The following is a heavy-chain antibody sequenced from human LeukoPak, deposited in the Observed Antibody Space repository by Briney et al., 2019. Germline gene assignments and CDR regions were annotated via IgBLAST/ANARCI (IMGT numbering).Heavy chain of an antibody. CDR2: INPNSGGT. CDR1: GYTFTGYY. CDR3: ARHRSYYYGSGRAGGRTEIEY. D-gene: IGHD3-10*01. Sequence: APVKVSCKPSGYTFTGYYIHWVRQAPGQGLEWMGWINPNSGGTNYIQKFQGRVIMTRDTSISTAYMELSRLRSDDTAVYYCARHRSYYYGSGRAGGRTEIEYWGQGTLVTVSS. J-gene: IGHJ4*02. V-gene: IGHV1-2*02.